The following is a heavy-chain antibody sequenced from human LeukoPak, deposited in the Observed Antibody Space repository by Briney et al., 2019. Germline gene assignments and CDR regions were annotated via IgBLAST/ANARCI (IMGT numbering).Heavy chain of an antibody. Sequence: PSETLSLTCTVSGGSISSYYWSWIRQPPGKGLEWIGYIYYSGSTNYNPSLKSRVTVSVDTSKNQFSLKLSSVTAADTAVYYCARGLGSVYSSSWYSGYYYMDVWGKGTTVTVSS. D-gene: IGHD6-13*01. CDR3: ARGLGSVYSSSWYSGYYYMDV. CDR1: GGSISSYY. J-gene: IGHJ6*03. CDR2: IYYSGST. V-gene: IGHV4-59*12.